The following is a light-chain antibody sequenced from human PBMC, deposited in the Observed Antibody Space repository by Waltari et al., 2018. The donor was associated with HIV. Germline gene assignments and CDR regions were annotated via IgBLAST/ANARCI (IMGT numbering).Light chain of an antibody. CDR1: SGSIASNY. Sequence: NFMLTQPHSVSESPGKTVTISCTRSSGSIASNYVQWYQQRPGISPTTVIYEDNQRPSGVPDRFSGSIDSSSNSASLTISGLKTEDEADYYCQSYVVFGGGTKLTVL. V-gene: IGLV6-57*01. CDR3: QSYVV. J-gene: IGLJ2*01. CDR2: EDN.